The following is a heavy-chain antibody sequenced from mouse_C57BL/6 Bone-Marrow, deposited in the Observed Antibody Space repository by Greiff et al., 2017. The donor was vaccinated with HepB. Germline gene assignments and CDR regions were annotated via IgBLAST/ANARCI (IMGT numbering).Heavy chain of an antibody. CDR2: ISSGGDYI. V-gene: IGHV5-9-1*02. CDR1: GFTFSSYA. CDR3: TRGRGPYYYGSSYTSYWYFDV. J-gene: IGHJ1*03. D-gene: IGHD1-1*01. Sequence: EVQLVESGEGLVKPGGSLKLSCAASGFTFSSYAMSWVRQTPEKRLEWVAYISSGGDYIYYADTVKGRFTISRDNARNTLYLQMSSLKSEDTAMYYCTRGRGPYYYGSSYTSYWYFDVWGTGTTVTVSS.